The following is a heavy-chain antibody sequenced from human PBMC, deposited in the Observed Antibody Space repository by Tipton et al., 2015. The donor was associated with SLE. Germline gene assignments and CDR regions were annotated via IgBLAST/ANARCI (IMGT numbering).Heavy chain of an antibody. Sequence: TCTVYTGSFSGYYWSWIRQPPGKGLEWIGEINHSGSTTYNPSLKSRVTISEDTSKNQFSLKLSSVTAADTAVYYCAREASYCGGDCYPSWFDPWGQGTLVTVSS. V-gene: IGHV4-34*01. CDR1: TGSFSGYY. CDR2: INHSGST. D-gene: IGHD2-21*01. CDR3: AREASYCGGDCYPSWFDP. J-gene: IGHJ5*02.